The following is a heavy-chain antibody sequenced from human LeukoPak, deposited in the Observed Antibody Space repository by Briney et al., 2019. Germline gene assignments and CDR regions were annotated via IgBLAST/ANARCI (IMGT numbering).Heavy chain of an antibody. CDR2: IYHSGST. CDR3: ARDTQGRGIAVAGSNLDAFDI. Sequence: PSETLSLTCTVSGYSISSGYYWAWIRQPPGKGLEWIGSIYHSGSTYYNPSLKSRVTISIDTSKNQFSLKLSSVTAADTAVYYCARDTQGRGIAVAGSNLDAFDIWGQGTMVTVSS. D-gene: IGHD6-19*01. J-gene: IGHJ3*02. CDR1: GYSISSGYY. V-gene: IGHV4-38-2*02.